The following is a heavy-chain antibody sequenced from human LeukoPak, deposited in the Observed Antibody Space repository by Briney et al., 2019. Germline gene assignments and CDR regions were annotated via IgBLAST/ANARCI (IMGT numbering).Heavy chain of an antibody. CDR2: IKSETDGGTT. D-gene: IGHD3-10*01. J-gene: IGHJ4*02. CDR3: ATVVRGVFITVNY. V-gene: IGHV3-15*01. CDR1: GFTFSNAW. Sequence: GGSRRLSCAASGFTFSNAWMSWVRQAPGKGLEWVGRIKSETDGGTTDYAAPVKGRFTISRDDSKNTLYLLINSLKSEDTAVYYCATVVRGVFITVNYWGQGTLVTVSS.